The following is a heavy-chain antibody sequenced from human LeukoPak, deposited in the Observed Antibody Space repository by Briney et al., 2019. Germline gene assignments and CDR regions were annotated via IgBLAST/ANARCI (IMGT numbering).Heavy chain of an antibody. CDR2: TNHVGNS. CDR3: ARHYDGRESGSFYEDH. V-gene: IGHV4-59*08. D-gene: IGHD1-26*01. CDR1: GGSISSQY. J-gene: IGHJ4*02. Sequence: KPSETLSLTCTVSGGSISSQYWSWIRQPPGKGLQWIGYTNHVGNSDFNPSLKSRVTISVDTSKNQFPLKLSSVTAADTAVYYCARHYDGRESGSFYEDHWGQGTLVIVSS.